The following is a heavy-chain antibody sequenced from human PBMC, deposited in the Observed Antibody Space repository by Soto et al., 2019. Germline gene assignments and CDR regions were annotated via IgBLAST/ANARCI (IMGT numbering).Heavy chain of an antibody. CDR1: GFTFSSYA. CDR3: ANGRGYYESSFRGMDV. CDR2: ISGSGGSP. J-gene: IGHJ6*02. V-gene: IGHV3-23*01. Sequence: EVQLLESGGGLVQPGGSLRLSCAASGFTFSSYAMSWVRQAPGKGLEWVSAISGSGGSPYYADSVKARFTISRDNSKNTLYLQMNSLRAEDTAVYYCANGRGYYESSFRGMDVGGQVTTVTVS. D-gene: IGHD3-22*01.